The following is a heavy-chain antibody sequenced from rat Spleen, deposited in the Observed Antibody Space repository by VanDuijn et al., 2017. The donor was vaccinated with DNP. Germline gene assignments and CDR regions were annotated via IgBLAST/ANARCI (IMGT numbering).Heavy chain of an antibody. J-gene: IGHJ1*01. Sequence: QVQLKESGPGLVQPSQTLSLTCTVSGFSLINYGVSWVRQPPGKSLEWIGAVWSGGSTAYNSALESRLSITRDTSKGQILLKMNSLRIEDTAMYSCARFPPGYYSYRDWYFDFWGPGTMVTVSS. D-gene: IGHD1-2*01. CDR1: GFSLINYG. CDR2: VWSGGST. CDR3: ARFPPGYYSYRDWYFDF. V-gene: IGHV2-16*01.